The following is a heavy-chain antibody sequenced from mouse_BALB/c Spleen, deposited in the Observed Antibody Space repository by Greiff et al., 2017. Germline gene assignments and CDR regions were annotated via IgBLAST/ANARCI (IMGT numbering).Heavy chain of an antibody. CDR3: ARRYGNSNYAMDY. Sequence: EVQGVESGGGLVKPGGSLKLSCAASGFTFSSYAMSWVRQSPEKRLEWVAEISSGGSYTYYPDTVTGRFTISRDNAKNTLYLEMSSLRSEDTAMYYCARRYGNSNYAMDYWGQGTSVTVSS. CDR2: ISSGGSYT. J-gene: IGHJ4*01. D-gene: IGHD2-10*02. V-gene: IGHV5-9-4*01. CDR1: GFTFSSYA.